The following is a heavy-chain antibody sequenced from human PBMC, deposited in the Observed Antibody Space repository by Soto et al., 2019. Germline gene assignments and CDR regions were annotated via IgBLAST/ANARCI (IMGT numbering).Heavy chain of an antibody. J-gene: IGHJ6*02. CDR1: GGSISSRSYY. V-gene: IGHV4-39*01. D-gene: IGHD3-16*02. Sequence: SETLSLTCTVSGGSISSRSYYWGWIRQPPGKGLEWIGSIYYSGSTYYNPSLKSRVTISVDTSKNQFSLKLSSVTAADTAVYYCASPLGQRIVVKYYYYYGMDVWGQGTTVTVSS. CDR2: IYYSGST. CDR3: ASPLGQRIVVKYYYYYGMDV.